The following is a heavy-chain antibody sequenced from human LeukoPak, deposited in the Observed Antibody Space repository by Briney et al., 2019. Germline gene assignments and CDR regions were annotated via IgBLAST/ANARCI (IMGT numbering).Heavy chain of an antibody. CDR3: TLYNY. D-gene: IGHD1-14*01. CDR2: INPDNGDT. V-gene: IGHV1-3*03. Sequence: APVNVSCKTSGYTFTSQDMHWVRQAPGQGLEWVGRINPDNGDTTYSQEFQGRVTITRDTSASTAYMELRSLRSEDMAVYYCTLYNYWGQGTLVTVSS. CDR1: GYTFTSQD. J-gene: IGHJ4*02.